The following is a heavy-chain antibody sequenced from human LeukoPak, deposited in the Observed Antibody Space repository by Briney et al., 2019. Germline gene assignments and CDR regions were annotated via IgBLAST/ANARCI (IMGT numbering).Heavy chain of an antibody. V-gene: IGHV4-59*01. Sequence: SETLSLTCTVSGGSMSSYYWSWIRQPPGKGLEWIGYIYYSGTTNYNPSLKSRVTISVDTSKNQLSLKLRSVTAADTAVYYCARGVYIAAAQYGYWGQGTLVTVSS. D-gene: IGHD6-13*01. CDR3: ARGVYIAAAQYGY. CDR2: IYYSGTT. J-gene: IGHJ4*02. CDR1: GGSMSSYY.